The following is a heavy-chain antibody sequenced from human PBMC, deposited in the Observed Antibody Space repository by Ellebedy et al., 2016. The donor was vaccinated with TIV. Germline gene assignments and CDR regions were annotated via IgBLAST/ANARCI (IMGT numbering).Heavy chain of an antibody. CDR3: ARESSSSEDY. CDR1: GGSFSGYY. Sequence: SETLSLXXAVYGGSFSGYYWSWIRQHPGKGLEWIGYIYYSGSTYYNPSLKSRVTISVDTSKNQFSLKLSSVTAADTAVYYCARESSSSEDYWGQGTLVTVSS. CDR2: IYYSGST. J-gene: IGHJ4*02. D-gene: IGHD6-6*01. V-gene: IGHV4-31*11.